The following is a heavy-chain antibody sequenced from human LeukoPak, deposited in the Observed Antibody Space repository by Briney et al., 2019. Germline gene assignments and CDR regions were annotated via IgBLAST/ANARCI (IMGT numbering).Heavy chain of an antibody. V-gene: IGHV3-21*01. CDR2: ISSSSSYI. Sequence: GGSLRLSCAASGFTFSSYSMNWVRQAPGKGLEWVSSISSSSSYIYYADSVKGRFTISRDNAKNSLYLQMNSLRAEDTAVYYCAREGGSSSWFDVYCGMDVWGQGTTVTVSS. CDR3: AREGGSSSWFDVYCGMDV. D-gene: IGHD6-13*01. J-gene: IGHJ6*02. CDR1: GFTFSSYS.